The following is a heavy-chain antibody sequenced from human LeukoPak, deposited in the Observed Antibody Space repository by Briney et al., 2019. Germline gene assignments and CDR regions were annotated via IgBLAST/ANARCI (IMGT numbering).Heavy chain of an antibody. CDR1: GFTFSSYS. CDR3: ARDRANYDFDY. J-gene: IGHJ4*02. CDR2: ISSSSSYI. D-gene: IGHD1-7*01. V-gene: IGHV3-21*01. Sequence: GGSLRLSCAASGFTFSSYSMNWVRQAPGKGLEWVSSISSSSSYIYYADSVKGRFTISRDNAKNSLYLQMNSLRAEDTAVYYCARDRANYDFDYWGQGTLVTVSS.